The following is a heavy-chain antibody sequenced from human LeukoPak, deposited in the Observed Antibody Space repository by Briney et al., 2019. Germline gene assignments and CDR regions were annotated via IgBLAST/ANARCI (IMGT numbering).Heavy chain of an antibody. J-gene: IGHJ4*02. CDR3: AKGNWRYFDD. CDR2: ISGSGGST. CDR1: GFTFSTYV. D-gene: IGHD1-1*01. V-gene: IGHV3-23*01. Sequence: GGSLRLSCAASGFTFSTYVMSWGRQAPGKGLEWVSAISGSGGSTYYADSVKGRFTISRDNSKNTLYLQMNSLGADDTAVYYCAKGNWRYFDDWGQGTLVTVPS.